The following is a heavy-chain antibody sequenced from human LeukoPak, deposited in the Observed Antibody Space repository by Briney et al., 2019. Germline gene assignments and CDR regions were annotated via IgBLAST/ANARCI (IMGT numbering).Heavy chain of an antibody. J-gene: IGHJ4*02. V-gene: IGHV3-53*01. CDR3: ARVWELSFDY. Sequence: GMSLRLSCAASGFTVSTDHMSWVRQAPGKGLEWVSVLYSAGSTSHADSVKGRFTISRDNSKNTVYLQMNSLRAEDTAVYYCARVWELSFDYWGQGTLVTVSS. CDR2: LYSAGST. CDR1: GFTVSTDH. D-gene: IGHD1-26*01.